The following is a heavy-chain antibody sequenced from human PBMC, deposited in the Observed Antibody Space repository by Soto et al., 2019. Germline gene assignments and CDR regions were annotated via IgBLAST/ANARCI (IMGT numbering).Heavy chain of an antibody. J-gene: IGHJ6*02. Sequence: ESLKISFKGAGYSCTSYWISWVRQIPGKGLEWMGRIDPSDSYTNYSPSFQGHVTISADKSISTAYLQWSSLKASDTAMYYCARHKYSSSWYGYYYYYGMDVWGQGTTVTVSS. V-gene: IGHV5-10-1*01. CDR1: GYSCTSYW. CDR2: IDPSDSYT. CDR3: ARHKYSSSWYGYYYYYGMDV. D-gene: IGHD6-13*01.